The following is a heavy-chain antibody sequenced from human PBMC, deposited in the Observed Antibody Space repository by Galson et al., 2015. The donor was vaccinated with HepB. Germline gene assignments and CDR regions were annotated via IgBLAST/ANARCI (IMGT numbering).Heavy chain of an antibody. V-gene: IGHV5-51*03. Sequence: QSGAEVKKSGESLKISCKGSGYYFPTWWIGWVRQRPGKGLEWMGIIFPDDSDTRYSPSFQGQVTMSADRSINTAYLQWSSLKASDTAMYYCARRRFDSSTTYNFDYWGPGTLSPSP. J-gene: IGHJ4*02. CDR1: GYYFPTWW. CDR3: ARRRFDSSTTYNFDY. CDR2: IFPDDSDT. D-gene: IGHD2/OR15-2a*01.